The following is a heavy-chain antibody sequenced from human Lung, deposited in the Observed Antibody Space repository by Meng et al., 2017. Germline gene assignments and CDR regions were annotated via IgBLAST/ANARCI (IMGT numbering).Heavy chain of an antibody. J-gene: IGHJ5*02. CDR1: GGSISSRNW. V-gene: IGHV4-4*02. Sequence: QVYVRGWGPGRVNPSGPLSPACAVFGGSISSRNWWSWVRQSPGKGLEWIGEIYHSGRTNYNPSLESRVTISLDKSQNHFSLKVKSVTAADTAVYYCVRGGQDQAYYDFWSGPFDPWGQGTLVTVSS. CDR2: IYHSGRT. CDR3: VRGGQDQAYYDFWSGPFDP. D-gene: IGHD3-3*01.